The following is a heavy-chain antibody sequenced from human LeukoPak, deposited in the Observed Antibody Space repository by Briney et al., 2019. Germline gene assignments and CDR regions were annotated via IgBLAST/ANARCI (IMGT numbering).Heavy chain of an antibody. Sequence: GGSLRLSCAASGFTFSSYGMHWVRQAPGKGLEWVAVISYDGSNKYYADSVKGRFTISRDNSKNTLYLQMNSLGAEDTAVYYCANGVKRTSNYYYDSSGYYSSWGQGTLVTVSS. V-gene: IGHV3-30*18. CDR3: ANGVKRTSNYYYDSSGYYSS. CDR2: ISYDGSNK. D-gene: IGHD3-22*01. CDR1: GFTFSSYG. J-gene: IGHJ4*02.